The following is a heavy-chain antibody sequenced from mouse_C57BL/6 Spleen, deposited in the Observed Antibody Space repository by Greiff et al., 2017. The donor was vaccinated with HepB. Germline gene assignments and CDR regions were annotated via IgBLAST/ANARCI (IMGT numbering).Heavy chain of an antibody. Sequence: QVHVKQSGAELVKPGASVKISCKASGYAFSSYWMNWVKQRPGKGLEWIGQICPGDGDTNYNGKFKGKATLTADKSSSTAYMQLSSLTSEDSAVYFCARHDYDGFAYWGQGTLVTVSA. J-gene: IGHJ3*01. V-gene: IGHV1-80*01. CDR3: ARHDYDGFAY. D-gene: IGHD2-4*01. CDR2: ICPGDGDT. CDR1: GYAFSSYW.